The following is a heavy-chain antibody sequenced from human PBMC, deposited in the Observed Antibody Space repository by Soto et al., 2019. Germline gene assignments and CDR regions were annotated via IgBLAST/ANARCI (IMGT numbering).Heavy chain of an antibody. Sequence: SVKVSCKASGFTFSSSAVQWVRQARGQRLEWIGWIVVGSGNTIYAQKFKERVTITRDMSTSTAYMELSSLRSEDTAVYYCAARGAGSSCSSGLAVWGLGTTGTVS. CDR3: AARGAGSSCSSGLAV. V-gene: IGHV1-58*01. D-gene: IGHD6-13*01. CDR2: IVVGSGNT. J-gene: IGHJ6*02. CDR1: GFTFSSSA.